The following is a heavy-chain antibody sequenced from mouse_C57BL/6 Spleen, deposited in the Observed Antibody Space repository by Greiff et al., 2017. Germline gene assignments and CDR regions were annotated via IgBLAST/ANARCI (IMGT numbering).Heavy chain of an antibody. V-gene: IGHV1-50*01. D-gene: IGHD1-3*01. Sequence: QVQLQQPGAELVKPGASVKLSCKASGYTFTSYWMQWVKQRPGQGLEWIGEIDPSDSYTNYNQKFKGKATLTVDKSSSTAYILRSSLTSADSAVYYCARRRAHWYFEVWGTGATVTVSS. J-gene: IGHJ1*03. CDR3: ARRRAHWYFEV. CDR2: IDPSDSYT. CDR1: GYTFTSYW.